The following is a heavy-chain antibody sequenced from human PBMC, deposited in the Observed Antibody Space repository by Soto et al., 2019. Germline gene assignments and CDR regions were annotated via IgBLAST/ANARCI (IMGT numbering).Heavy chain of an antibody. V-gene: IGHV3-30-3*01. CDR2: MSYDGSNK. Sequence: QVQLVESGGGVVQPGRSLRLSCAASGFTFSSYAMHWVRQAPGKGLEWVAVMSYDGSNKYYADSVKGRFTISRDNSKNTLYLQMNCLRAQDTAVYYCARFKGCSGGSCYPYFDYWGQGTLVTVSS. CDR1: GFTFSSYA. D-gene: IGHD2-15*01. J-gene: IGHJ4*02. CDR3: ARFKGCSGGSCYPYFDY.